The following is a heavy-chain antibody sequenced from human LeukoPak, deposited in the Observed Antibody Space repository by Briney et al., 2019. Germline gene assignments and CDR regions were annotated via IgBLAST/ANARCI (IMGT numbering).Heavy chain of an antibody. CDR2: ISSSITYI. CDR3: AKGGIGAAAGTDY. D-gene: IGHD6-13*01. CDR1: GFTFSSYS. Sequence: GGSLRLSCAASGFTFSSYSMNWVRQAPGKGLEWVSSISSSITYIYYADSAKGRFTISRDNAKNSLHLQMNSLRAEDTAVYYCAKGGIGAAAGTDYWGQGTLVTVSS. V-gene: IGHV3-21*01. J-gene: IGHJ4*02.